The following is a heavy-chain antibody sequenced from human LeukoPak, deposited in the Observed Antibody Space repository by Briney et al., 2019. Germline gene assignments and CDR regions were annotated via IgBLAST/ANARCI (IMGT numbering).Heavy chain of an antibody. CDR1: GYMFTSCW. CDR2: INPSDSYT. D-gene: IGHD6-13*01. Sequence: GESLKISCKGSGYMFTSCWLSWVRQMPGKGLEWMGRINPSDSYTNYSPSFQGHVTISADKSISTAYLQWSSLKASDTAMYYCARDRGIAAAGSGIDDYWGQGTLVTVSS. V-gene: IGHV5-10-1*01. J-gene: IGHJ4*02. CDR3: ARDRGIAAAGSGIDDY.